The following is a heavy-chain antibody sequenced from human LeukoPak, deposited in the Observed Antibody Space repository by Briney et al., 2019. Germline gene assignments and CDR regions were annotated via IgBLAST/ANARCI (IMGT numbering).Heavy chain of an antibody. J-gene: IGHJ4*02. Sequence: GGSLRLSCAASGFTFSSYAMSWVRQAPGKGLEWVGRIKSKTDGGTTDYAAPVKGRFTISRDDSKNTLYLQMNSLKTEDTAVYYCTTVFYDSSGYSDYWGQGTLVTVSS. V-gene: IGHV3-15*01. CDR2: IKSKTDGGTT. CDR1: GFTFSSYA. CDR3: TTVFYDSSGYSDY. D-gene: IGHD3-22*01.